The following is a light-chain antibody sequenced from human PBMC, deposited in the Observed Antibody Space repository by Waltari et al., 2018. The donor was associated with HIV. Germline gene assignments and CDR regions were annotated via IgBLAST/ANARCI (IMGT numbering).Light chain of an antibody. CDR3: TSYAGNNLI. Sequence: QSALTQPPSASGSPGQSVTIPCAGTSRDVGAYNSVSWYQHHPGKAHKLLISEVSKRPAGVPDRFSGSKSGNTASLTVSGLQAEDEADYYCTSYAGNNLIFGGGTKMTVL. CDR2: EVS. CDR1: SRDVGAYNS. V-gene: IGLV2-8*01. J-gene: IGLJ2*01.